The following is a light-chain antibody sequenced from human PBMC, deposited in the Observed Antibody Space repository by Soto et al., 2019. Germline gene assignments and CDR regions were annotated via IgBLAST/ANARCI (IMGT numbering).Light chain of an antibody. V-gene: IGLV2-23*01. CDR3: CSYTGGSTHVL. Sequence: QSALTQPASVSGSPGQSITISCTGTDLVSWYQQHPGKAPKLIIYEATKRPSGVSNRFSGSKSGDTASLTISGLQAEDEGDYYCCSYTGGSTHVLFAGGTKLTVL. CDR2: EAT. J-gene: IGLJ2*01. CDR1: DL.